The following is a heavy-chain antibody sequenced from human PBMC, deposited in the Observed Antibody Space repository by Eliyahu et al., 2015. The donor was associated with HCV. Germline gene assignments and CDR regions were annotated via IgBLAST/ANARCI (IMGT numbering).Heavy chain of an antibody. D-gene: IGHD6-19*01. CDR3: ASGGGGIAVAGTGGWFDP. Sequence: QVQLQESGPGLVKPSETLSLTCTVXXGXXXTYYGRWIRPPPGKGXEWIGYIHXSGSTNXNPPXKSRVTISVDTSKNQXSLNLTSVTAADTAVYYCASGGGGIAVAGTGGWFDPWGQGTLVTVSS. CDR2: IHXSGST. J-gene: IGHJ5*02. CDR1: XGXXXTYY. V-gene: IGHV4-59*01.